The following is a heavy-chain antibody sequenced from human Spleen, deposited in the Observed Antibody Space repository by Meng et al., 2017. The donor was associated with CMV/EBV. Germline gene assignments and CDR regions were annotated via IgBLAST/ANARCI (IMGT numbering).Heavy chain of an antibody. Sequence: GESLKISCGASGLSVSSNYMHWVRQAPGKGLEWISVMYTGGTTYYADSVKGRFTISRDNSKSTLYLQMNSLRPDDTAVYYCAKVGDVGGSYDHWGQGTLVTVSS. CDR1: GLSVSSNY. J-gene: IGHJ4*02. D-gene: IGHD3-10*01. V-gene: IGHV3-66*01. CDR2: MYTGGTT. CDR3: AKVGDVGGSYDH.